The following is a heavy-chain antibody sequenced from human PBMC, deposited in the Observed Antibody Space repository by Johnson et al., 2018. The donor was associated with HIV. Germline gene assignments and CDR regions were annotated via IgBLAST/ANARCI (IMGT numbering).Heavy chain of an antibody. J-gene: IGHJ3*02. Sequence: QVQLVESGGGVVQPGRSLRLSCAPSGFTFDDYGISWVRQVPGKGLEWVAVISNDGTDEYYADSVKGRFTISRDNSHNKLYLQMNSLRAEDTAVYYCARDDTLGYCSGGSCPGAFDIWGQGTMVTVSS. D-gene: IGHD2-15*01. CDR1: GFTFDDYG. CDR2: ISNDGTDE. V-gene: IGHV3-30*03. CDR3: ARDDTLGYCSGGSCPGAFDI.